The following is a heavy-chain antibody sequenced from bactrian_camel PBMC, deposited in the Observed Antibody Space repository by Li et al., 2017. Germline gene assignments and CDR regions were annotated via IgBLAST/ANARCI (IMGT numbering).Heavy chain of an antibody. D-gene: IGHD2*01. CDR3: TAGARKYCSGDYCYFHPLFGY. Sequence: HVQLVESGGGSVQAGGSLRLSCVASGYTSGSRCMGWYRQVPGNECELITTISPDGTTYYATSVQDRFTISQDIAKNTIYLQMNSLKPEDTARYFCTAGARKYCSGDYCYFHPLFGYGGQGTQVTVS. V-gene: IGHV3S55*01. CDR1: GYTSGSRC. J-gene: IGHJ6*01. CDR2: ISPDGTT.